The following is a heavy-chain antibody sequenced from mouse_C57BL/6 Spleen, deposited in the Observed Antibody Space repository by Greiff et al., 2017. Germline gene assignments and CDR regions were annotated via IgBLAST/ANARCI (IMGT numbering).Heavy chain of an antibody. D-gene: IGHD1-1*01. CDR2: IYPGSGNT. J-gene: IGHJ3*01. CDR1: GYTFTSYW. V-gene: IGHV1-55*01. Sequence: QVQLQQPGAELVKPGASVKMSCKASGYTFTSYWITWVKQRPGQGLEWIGDIYPGSGNTNYNEKFKSKATLTVDTSSSTAYMQLSSLTSEDSAVYYCARALYYGSSWGFAYWGQGTLVTVSA. CDR3: ARALYYGSSWGFAY.